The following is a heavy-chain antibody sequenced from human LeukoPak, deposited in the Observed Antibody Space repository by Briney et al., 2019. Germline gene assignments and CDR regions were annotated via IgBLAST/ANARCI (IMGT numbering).Heavy chain of an antibody. V-gene: IGHV3-30*18. CDR1: GFTFSSYG. Sequence: QPGRSLRLSCAASGFTFSSYGMHWVRQAPGKGPEWVAVISYDGSNKYYADSVKGRFTISRDNSKNTLYLQMNSLRAEDTAVYYCAKGYSSGWYALDYWGQGTLVTVSS. D-gene: IGHD6-19*01. J-gene: IGHJ4*02. CDR2: ISYDGSNK. CDR3: AKGYSSGWYALDY.